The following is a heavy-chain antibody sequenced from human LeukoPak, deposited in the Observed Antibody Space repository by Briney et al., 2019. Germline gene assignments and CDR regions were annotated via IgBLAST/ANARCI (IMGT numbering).Heavy chain of an antibody. CDR1: GGSFSGYY. J-gene: IGHJ4*02. CDR3: ARVAPYSSSWYLLWWPGIDY. CDR2: INHSGST. Sequence: PSETLSLTCAVYGGSFSGYYWSWIRQPPGKGLEWIGEINHSGSTNYNPSLKSRVTISVDTSKNQFSLKLSSVTAADTAVYYCARVAPYSSSWYLLWWPGIDYWGQGTLVTVSS. V-gene: IGHV4-34*01. D-gene: IGHD6-13*01.